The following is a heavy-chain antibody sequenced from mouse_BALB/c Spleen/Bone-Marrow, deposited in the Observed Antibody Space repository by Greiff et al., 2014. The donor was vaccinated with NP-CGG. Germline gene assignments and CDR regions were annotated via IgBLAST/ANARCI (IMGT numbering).Heavy chain of an antibody. V-gene: IGHV7-3*02. CDR1: GFTFTDYY. CDR2: IRNKAYGYTT. J-gene: IGHJ4*01. Sequence: VQLPESGGGFVQPGVSLRLSCTTSGFTFTDYYMSWVRQPPGRALEWLAFIRNKAYGYTTEYSASVRGRFTISRDNSQSILYLQMNTLRAEDSATYYCARFPMDYWGQGTSVTVSS. CDR3: ARFPMDY.